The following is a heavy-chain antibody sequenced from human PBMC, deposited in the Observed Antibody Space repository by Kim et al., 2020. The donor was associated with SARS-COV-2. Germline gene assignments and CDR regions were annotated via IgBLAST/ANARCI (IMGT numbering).Heavy chain of an antibody. D-gene: IGHD6-19*01. CDR2: TYYRSKWYN. V-gene: IGHV6-1*01. CDR3: ASSNLYIAVAGTFDY. Sequence: SQTLSLTCAISWDSVSSNSAAWHWIRQSPSRGLEWLGRTYYRSKWYNDYAVSVKSRITINPDTSKNQFSLQLNSVTPEDTAVYYCASSNLYIAVAGTFDYWGQGTLVTVSS. CDR1: WDSVSSNSAA. J-gene: IGHJ4*02.